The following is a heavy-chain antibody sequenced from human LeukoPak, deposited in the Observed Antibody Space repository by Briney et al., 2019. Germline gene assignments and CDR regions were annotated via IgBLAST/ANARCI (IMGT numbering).Heavy chain of an antibody. D-gene: IGHD3-22*01. J-gene: IGHJ4*02. Sequence: GGSLRLSCAASGFTFSSYAMHWVRQAPGKGLEWVAVISYDGSNKYYADSVKGRFTISRDNSKNTLYLQMNSLRAEDTAVYYCARDFGPDYYDSSGYPDYWGQGTLVTVSS. CDR1: GFTFSSYA. CDR3: ARDFGPDYYDSSGYPDY. CDR2: ISYDGSNK. V-gene: IGHV3-30-3*01.